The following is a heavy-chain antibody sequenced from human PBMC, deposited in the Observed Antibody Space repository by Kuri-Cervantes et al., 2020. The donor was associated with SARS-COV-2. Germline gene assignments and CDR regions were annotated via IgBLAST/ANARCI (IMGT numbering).Heavy chain of an antibody. D-gene: IGHD5-18*01. CDR3: ARGNPPGGYSYGYTRKHYYYGMDV. CDR2: IYYSGTT. V-gene: IGHV4-59*06. Sequence: SETLSLTCTVSGGSISSYYWSWIRQHPGKGLEWIGYIYYSGTTYYNPSLKSRVAISVDTSKNHFSLKLSSVTAADTAVYYCARGNPPGGYSYGYTRKHYYYGMDVWGQGTTVTVSS. CDR1: GGSISSYY. J-gene: IGHJ6*02.